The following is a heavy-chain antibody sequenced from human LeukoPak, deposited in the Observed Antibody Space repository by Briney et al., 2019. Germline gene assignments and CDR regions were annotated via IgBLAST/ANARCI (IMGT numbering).Heavy chain of an antibody. Sequence: GGSLRLSCAASGFTVITNDMTWVRQAPGKGREWISVLYSDGNTKYADSVQGRFTISRDNSKNTLYLEMNSLSPDDTAVYYCARGVEPLAANTLAYWGQGTLVTVSS. CDR1: GFTVITND. CDR3: ARGVEPLAANTLAY. D-gene: IGHD1-14*01. CDR2: LYSDGNT. J-gene: IGHJ4*02. V-gene: IGHV3-53*01.